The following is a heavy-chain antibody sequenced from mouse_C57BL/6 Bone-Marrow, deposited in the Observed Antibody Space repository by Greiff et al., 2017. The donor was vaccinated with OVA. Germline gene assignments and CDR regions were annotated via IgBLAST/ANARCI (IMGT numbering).Heavy chain of an antibody. D-gene: IGHD2-1*01. J-gene: IGHJ2*01. CDR1: GYTFTDYW. CDR2: INPYNGGT. V-gene: IGHV1-19*01. CDR3: SRYYGK. Sequence: VQLQQSGPVLVKPGASVKMSCKASGYTFTDYWMNWVKQRPGQSLEWIGDINPYNGGTSYNQKFKGKATLTVDKSSSTAYMQLNSLTSEDSAVLYCSRYYGKGGQGTTLTVSS.